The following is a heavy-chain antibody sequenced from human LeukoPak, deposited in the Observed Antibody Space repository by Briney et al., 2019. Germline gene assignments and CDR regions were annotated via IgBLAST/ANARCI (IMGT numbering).Heavy chain of an antibody. CDR1: GYTLTELS. CDR3: ATAYREGDNYYGSGSPIPFDP. V-gene: IGHV1-24*01. D-gene: IGHD3-10*01. J-gene: IGHJ5*02. CDR2: FDPEDGET. Sequence: ASVKVSCKVSGYTLTELSMHWARQAPGKGLEWMGGFDPEDGETIYAQKFQGRVTMTEDTSTDTAYMELSSLRSEDTAVYYCATAYREGDNYYGSGSPIPFDPWGQGTLVTVSS.